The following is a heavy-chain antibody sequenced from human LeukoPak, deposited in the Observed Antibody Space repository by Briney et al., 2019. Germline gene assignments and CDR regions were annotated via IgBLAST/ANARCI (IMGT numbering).Heavy chain of an antibody. CDR3: AKDHYWSIDY. D-gene: IGHD3-3*01. Sequence: GGSLRLSCAASGFDFSSNWMHWVRHAPGQGLVWVSRIKGDGISTNYADSVKGRLTISRDIAKNTLYLQMNSLRAEDTGVYYCAKDHYWSIDYWGRGTLVTVSS. CDR1: GFDFSSNW. J-gene: IGHJ4*02. CDR2: IKGDGIST. V-gene: IGHV3-74*01.